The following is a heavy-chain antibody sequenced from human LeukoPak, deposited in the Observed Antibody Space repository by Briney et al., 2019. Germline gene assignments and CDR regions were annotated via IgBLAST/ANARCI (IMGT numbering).Heavy chain of an antibody. CDR2: ISSSSSYI. Sequence: PGGSLRLSCAASGFTFSSYSMNWVRQAPGKGPEWVSSISSSSSYIYYADSVKGRFTISRDNAKNSLYLQMNSLRAEDTAVYYCAKDQYYDSSGVPYYLDYWGQGTLVTVSS. CDR3: AKDQYYDSSGVPYYLDY. D-gene: IGHD3-22*01. CDR1: GFTFSSYS. V-gene: IGHV3-21*01. J-gene: IGHJ4*02.